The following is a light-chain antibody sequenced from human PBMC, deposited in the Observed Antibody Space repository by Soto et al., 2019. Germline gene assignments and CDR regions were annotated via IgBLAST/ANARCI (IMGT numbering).Light chain of an antibody. CDR3: NSYTGSSTYV. Sequence: QSALTQPASVSGSPGQSITISCTGTSSDVGGYNYVYWYQHHPGKVPKLLIYDVANRPSGVSDRFSGSKSGNTVSLTISGLQAEDEADYYCNSYTGSSTYVFGTGTKVTVL. J-gene: IGLJ1*01. V-gene: IGLV2-14*03. CDR1: SSDVGGYNY. CDR2: DVA.